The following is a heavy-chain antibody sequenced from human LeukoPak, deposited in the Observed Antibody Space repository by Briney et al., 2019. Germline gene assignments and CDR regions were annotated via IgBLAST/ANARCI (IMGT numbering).Heavy chain of an antibody. V-gene: IGHV3-23*01. CDR2: ISDDGRST. D-gene: IGHD6-6*01. Sequence: GGSLRLSCAASGFTFSNYGMSWVRQAPGKGLEWVSDISDDGRSTYYEDSVKGRFTISKDNTKKTLSLQMNNLRAEDTAVYYLAKRVTYSSSSVYFDYWGQGTLVTVSS. J-gene: IGHJ4*02. CDR1: GFTFSNYG. CDR3: AKRVTYSSSSVYFDY.